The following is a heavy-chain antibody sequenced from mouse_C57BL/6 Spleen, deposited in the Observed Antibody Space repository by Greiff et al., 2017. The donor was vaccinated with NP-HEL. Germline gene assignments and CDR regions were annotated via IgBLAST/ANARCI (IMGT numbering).Heavy chain of an antibody. J-gene: IGHJ1*03. D-gene: IGHD1-1*01. CDR2: ISSGGRYT. Sequence: EVHLVESGGDLVKPGGSLKLSCAASGFTFSSYGMSWVRQTPDKRLEWVATISSGGRYTYYPDSVKGRFTISRDNAKNTLYLQMSSLKSEDTAMYYCARQGDGSTFYWYFDVWGTVTTVTVSS. CDR3: ARQGDGSTFYWYFDV. V-gene: IGHV5-6*01. CDR1: GFTFSSYG.